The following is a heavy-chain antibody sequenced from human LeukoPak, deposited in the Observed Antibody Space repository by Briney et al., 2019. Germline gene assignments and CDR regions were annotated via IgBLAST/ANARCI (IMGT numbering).Heavy chain of an antibody. CDR1: GFTFSSYW. CDR2: MRRDGNEI. D-gene: IGHD4-17*01. J-gene: IGHJ3*02. V-gene: IGHV3-7*01. Sequence: GGSLRLSCAASGFTFSSYWMSWVSQAPGKGLEWVANMRRDGNEIYYLDSVRGRFTISRDNSKNTLYLQMNSLRAEDTAVYYCARAGTVTTNHDAFDIWGQGTMVTVSS. CDR3: ARAGTVTTNHDAFDI.